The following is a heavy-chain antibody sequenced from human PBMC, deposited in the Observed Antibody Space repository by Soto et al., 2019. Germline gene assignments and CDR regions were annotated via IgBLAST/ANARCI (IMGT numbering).Heavy chain of an antibody. Sequence: PVGSLRLSCAASGFTFSVYAMSWVRQAPGKGLEWVSAISGSGGSTYYADSVKGRFTISRDNSKNTLYLQMNSLRAEDTAVYYCAKTPSYSMPFPFDYWGQGTLVTVSS. J-gene: IGHJ4*02. CDR2: ISGSGGST. D-gene: IGHD4-4*01. CDR3: AKTPSYSMPFPFDY. CDR1: GFTFSVYA. V-gene: IGHV3-23*01.